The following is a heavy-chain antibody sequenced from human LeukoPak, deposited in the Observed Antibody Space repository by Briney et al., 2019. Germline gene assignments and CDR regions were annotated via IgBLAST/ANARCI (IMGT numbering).Heavy chain of an antibody. J-gene: IGHJ4*02. CDR3: ARPLGGFDY. D-gene: IGHD3-16*01. CDR2: ISYDGSNK. Sequence: PGGSLRLSCAASGFTFSSYGMHWVRQAPGKGLEWVAVISYDGSNKYYADSVKGRFTISRDNSKNTLYLQMNSLRAEGTAVYYCARPLGGFDYWGQGTLVTVSS. CDR1: GFTFSSYG. V-gene: IGHV3-30*03.